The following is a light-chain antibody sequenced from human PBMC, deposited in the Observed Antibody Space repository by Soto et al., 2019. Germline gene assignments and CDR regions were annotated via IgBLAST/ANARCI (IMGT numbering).Light chain of an antibody. CDR2: EVS. Sequence: QSALTQPPSASGSLGQSVTISCTGSRSDVGGYNYVSWYQQHPGKAPKLVIYEVSKRPSGVPDRLSGYKSGNTASLTVSGLQAEDEADYYCSSYGGSNTVVFAGGTKLTVL. CDR1: RSDVGGYNY. V-gene: IGLV2-8*01. CDR3: SSYGGSNTVV. J-gene: IGLJ2*01.